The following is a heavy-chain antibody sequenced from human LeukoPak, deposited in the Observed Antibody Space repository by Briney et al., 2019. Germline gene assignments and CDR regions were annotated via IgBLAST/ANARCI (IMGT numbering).Heavy chain of an antibody. J-gene: IGHJ5*02. CDR1: GFSLDNYD. CDR2: IGTGGDT. Sequence: GGSLRLSCAVSGFSLDNYDKHWVRQISGEGLEWVAAIGTGGDTYYRDSVKGRFTISRGNAKNSLYLQMNSLRVGDTAVYYCVRDYGPGGFGPWGQGALVTVSS. CDR3: VRDYGPGGFGP. D-gene: IGHD3-10*01. V-gene: IGHV3-13*01.